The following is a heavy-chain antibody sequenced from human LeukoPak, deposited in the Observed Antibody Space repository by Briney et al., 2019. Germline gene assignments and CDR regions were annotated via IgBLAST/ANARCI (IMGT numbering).Heavy chain of an antibody. V-gene: IGHV1-2*02. Sequence: ASVKVSCKASGYTFTGYYMHWVRQAPGQGLEWMGWINPNSGGTNYAQKFQGRVTMTRDTSISTAYMELSRLRSDDTAVYYCARDGGSSWYGGVLNYWGQGTLVTVSS. CDR1: GYTFTGYY. CDR3: ARDGGSSWYGGVLNY. D-gene: IGHD6-13*01. CDR2: INPNSGGT. J-gene: IGHJ4*02.